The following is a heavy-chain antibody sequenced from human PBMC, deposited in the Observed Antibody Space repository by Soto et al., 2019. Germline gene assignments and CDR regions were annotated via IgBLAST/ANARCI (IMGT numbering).Heavy chain of an antibody. V-gene: IGHV1-69*08. CDR1: GGTFSSYT. Sequence: QVQLVQSGAEVKKPGSSVKVSCKASGGTFSSYTISWVRQAPGQGLEWMGRIIPILGIANYAQKFQGRVTITADKSTSTAYRELSSLRAEDTAVYYCARDRPGYSGYGYWGQGTLVTVSS. CDR2: IIPILGIA. D-gene: IGHD5-12*01. J-gene: IGHJ4*02. CDR3: ARDRPGYSGYGY.